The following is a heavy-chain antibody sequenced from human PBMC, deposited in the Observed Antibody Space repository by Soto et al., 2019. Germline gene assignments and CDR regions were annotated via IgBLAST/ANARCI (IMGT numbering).Heavy chain of an antibody. CDR2: ISAYNGNT. D-gene: IGHD3-16*01. Sequence: QVQLVQSGAEVKKPGASVKVSCKASGYTFTNFGISWVRQAPGQGLEWMGWISAYNGNTNYAQKFQGRVTMTTDTNTRTAYMGVRSLRFDDTAVYYCAGGGTPIDHWGQGTLVTVSS. V-gene: IGHV1-18*01. CDR1: GYTFTNFG. CDR3: AGGGTPIDH. J-gene: IGHJ4*02.